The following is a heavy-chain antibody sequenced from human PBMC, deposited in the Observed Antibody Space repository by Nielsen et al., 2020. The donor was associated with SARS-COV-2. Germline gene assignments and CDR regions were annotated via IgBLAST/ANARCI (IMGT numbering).Heavy chain of an antibody. D-gene: IGHD3-10*01. V-gene: IGHV3-23*01. J-gene: IGHJ6*02. CDR2: ISGSGGST. Sequence: WIRQPPGKGLEWVSAISGSGGSTYYADSVKGRFTISRDNAENSLYLQMNSLRAEDTAVYYCARDSGFGELLAYYYYYGMDVWGQETTVTVSS. CDR3: ARDSGFGELLAYYYYYGMDV.